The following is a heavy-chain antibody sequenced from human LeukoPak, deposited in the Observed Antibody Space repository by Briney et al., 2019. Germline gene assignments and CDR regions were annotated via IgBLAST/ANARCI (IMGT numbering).Heavy chain of an antibody. CDR3: AKETTTTVTTYYYYYMDV. Sequence: GGSLRLSCAASGFTFSSYGMHWVRQAPGKGLEWVAFIRYDGSNKYYADSVKGRFTISRDNSKNTLYLQMNSLRAEDTAVYYCAKETTTTVTTYYYYYMDVWGKGTTVTISS. D-gene: IGHD4-17*01. V-gene: IGHV3-30*02. CDR2: IRYDGSNK. J-gene: IGHJ6*03. CDR1: GFTFSSYG.